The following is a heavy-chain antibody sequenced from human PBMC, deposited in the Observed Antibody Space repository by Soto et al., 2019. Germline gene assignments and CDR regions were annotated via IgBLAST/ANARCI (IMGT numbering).Heavy chain of an antibody. Sequence: GESLKISCKGSGYSFTSYLIGWVRQMPGKGLEWMGIIYPGDSDTRYSPSFQGQVTISADKSISTAYLQWSSLTASDTAMYYCASRIAVAGIDAFDIWGQGTMVTVSS. V-gene: IGHV5-51*01. D-gene: IGHD6-19*01. CDR1: GYSFTSYL. CDR2: IYPGDSDT. J-gene: IGHJ3*02. CDR3: ASRIAVAGIDAFDI.